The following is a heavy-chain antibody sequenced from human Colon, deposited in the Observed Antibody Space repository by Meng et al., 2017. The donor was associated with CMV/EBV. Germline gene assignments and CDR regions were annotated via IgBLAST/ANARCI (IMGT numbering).Heavy chain of an antibody. Sequence: GSLRLSCAVSGGSISDDIWGNWVRQPPGKGLEWIGEIHHSGGSTYIPSLSSRVTMSVDRSKNEVSLDLRSVTAADTAVYFCAVGSCSTTNCHAMYNWFDPWGQGTLVTVSS. CDR1: GGSISDDIW. J-gene: IGHJ5*02. CDR2: IHHSGGS. D-gene: IGHD2-2*01. V-gene: IGHV4-4*01. CDR3: AVGSCSTTNCHAMYNWFDP.